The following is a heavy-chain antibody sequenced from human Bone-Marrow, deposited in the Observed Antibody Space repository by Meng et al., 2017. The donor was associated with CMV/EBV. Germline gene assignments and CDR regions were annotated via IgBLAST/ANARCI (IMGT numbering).Heavy chain of an antibody. Sequence: SETLSLTCTVSGGSVSSGSYYWSWIRQPPGKGLEWIGYIYYSGSTNYNPSLKSRVTISVDTSKNQFSLKLSSVTAADTAVYYCARERQWDWGYYFDYWGQGTLVTVSS. V-gene: IGHV4-61*01. D-gene: IGHD3-16*01. CDR3: ARERQWDWGYYFDY. J-gene: IGHJ4*02. CDR1: GGSVSSGSYY. CDR2: IYYSGST.